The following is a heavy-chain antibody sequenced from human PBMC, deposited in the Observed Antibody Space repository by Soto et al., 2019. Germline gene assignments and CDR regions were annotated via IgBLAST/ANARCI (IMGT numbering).Heavy chain of an antibody. CDR1: GGSFSGHY. CDR3: ARGISMIVEVQRDAPDKYYFDS. D-gene: IGHD3-22*01. CDR2: INHSGST. Sequence: SETLSLTCAVYGGSFSGHYWSWIRQSPGKGLEWIGEINHSGSTNSNPSLKSRVTISVDTSKNQFSLKLNSVTAADMAVYYCARGISMIVEVQRDAPDKYYFDSWGQGTLVTVSS. V-gene: IGHV4-34*01. J-gene: IGHJ4*02.